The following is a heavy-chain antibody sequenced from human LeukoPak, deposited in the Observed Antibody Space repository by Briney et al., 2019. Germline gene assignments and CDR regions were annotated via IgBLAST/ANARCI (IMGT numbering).Heavy chain of an antibody. Sequence: ASVKVSCKASGYTFTSYYMHWVRQAPGQGLEWMGIINPSGGSTSYPQKFQGRVTMTRDTSTSTVYMELSSLRSEDTAVYYCARDGIAAAGTYYYYGMDVWGQGTTVTVSS. CDR3: ARDGIAAAGTYYYYGMDV. D-gene: IGHD6-13*01. CDR1: GYTFTSYY. CDR2: INPSGGST. V-gene: IGHV1-46*01. J-gene: IGHJ6*02.